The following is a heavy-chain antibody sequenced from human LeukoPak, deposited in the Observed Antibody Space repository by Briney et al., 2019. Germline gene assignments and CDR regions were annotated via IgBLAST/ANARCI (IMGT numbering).Heavy chain of an antibody. CDR1: GFTLSYYW. V-gene: IGHV3-74*01. J-gene: IGHJ4*02. CDR2: IDTDERIT. Sequence: GGSLRLSCAASGFTLSYYWMHWVRQAPGKGLVWVSRIDTDERITIYADSVKGRFTISRDDAKNTLYLQMNSLRAEDTAVYYCARGLQGIDYWGQVTLVTVSS. CDR3: ARGLQGIDY. D-gene: IGHD4-11*01.